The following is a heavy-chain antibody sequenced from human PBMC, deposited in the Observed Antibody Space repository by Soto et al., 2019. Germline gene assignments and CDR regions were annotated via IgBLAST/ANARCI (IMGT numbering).Heavy chain of an antibody. V-gene: IGHV1-18*01. J-gene: IGHJ4*02. Sequence: QVQLVQSGPEVKKPGASVKVSCKTSGYTFTSYGISWVRQAPGQGLEWMGWISTYKGNTNYAQKFQGRVTMTTDTSTSTAYMELMSLRSDDTAVYYCATRSPAFYYWGQGTLVTVSS. CDR3: ATRSPAFYY. CDR1: GYTFTSYG. CDR2: ISTYKGNT.